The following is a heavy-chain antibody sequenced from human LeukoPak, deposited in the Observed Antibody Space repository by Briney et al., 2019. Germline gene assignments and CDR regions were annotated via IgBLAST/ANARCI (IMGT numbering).Heavy chain of an antibody. J-gene: IGHJ6*02. CDR2: IYYSGST. CDR1: GGSISGSSYY. Sequence: PSETLSLTCTVSGGSISGSSYYWGWIRQPPGKGLEWIGSIYYSGSTYYNPSLKSRVTISVDTSKNQFSLKLSSVTAADTAVYYCARGTSYYYYGMDVWGQGTTVTVSS. V-gene: IGHV4-39*01. D-gene: IGHD2-2*01. CDR3: ARGTSYYYYGMDV.